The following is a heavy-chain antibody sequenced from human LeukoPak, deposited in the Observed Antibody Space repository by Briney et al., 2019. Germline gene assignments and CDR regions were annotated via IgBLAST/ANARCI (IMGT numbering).Heavy chain of an antibody. J-gene: IGHJ4*02. V-gene: IGHV3-7*01. Sequence: GGSLRLSCAASGFTFSDYYMSWIRQAPGKGLEWVANIKEDGTDKNYVDSMKGRFTISRDNAKNSLYLQMNSLRAEDTAVYYCAIIYLIVGATTFDYWGQGTLVTVSS. D-gene: IGHD1-26*01. CDR3: AIIYLIVGATTFDY. CDR1: GFTFSDYY. CDR2: IKEDGTDK.